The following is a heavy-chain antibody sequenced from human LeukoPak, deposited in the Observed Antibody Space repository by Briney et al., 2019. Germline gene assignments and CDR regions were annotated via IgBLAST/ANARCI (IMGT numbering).Heavy chain of an antibody. CDR3: ARARIDYYYYYMDV. V-gene: IGHV3-48*03. Sequence: PGGSLRLSCAASGFTFSSYEMNWVRQAPGKGLEWVSYISSSGSTIYYADSVKGRFTISRDNAKNSLYLQMNSLRAEETAVYYCARARIDYYYYYMDVWGKGTTVTISS. D-gene: IGHD2-15*01. CDR2: ISSSGSTI. J-gene: IGHJ6*03. CDR1: GFTFSSYE.